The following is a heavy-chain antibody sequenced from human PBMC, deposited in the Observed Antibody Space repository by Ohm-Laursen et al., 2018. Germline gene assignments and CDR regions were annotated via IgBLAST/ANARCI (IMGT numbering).Heavy chain of an antibody. Sequence: SETLSLTCAVYGGSFSGYYWSWIRQPPGKGLEWIGEINHSGSTNYKQSLKSRVTISVDTSKNQFSLRLSSVTAADTAVYYCATVAGPITMVRGVTNWFDPWGQGTLVTVSS. J-gene: IGHJ5*02. CDR1: GGSFSGYY. V-gene: IGHV4-34*01. CDR2: INHSGST. D-gene: IGHD3-10*01. CDR3: ATVAGPITMVRGVTNWFDP.